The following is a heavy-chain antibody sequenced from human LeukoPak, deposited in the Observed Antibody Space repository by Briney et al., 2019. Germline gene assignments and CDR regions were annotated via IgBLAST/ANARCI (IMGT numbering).Heavy chain of an antibody. J-gene: IGHJ4*02. CDR2: IGYDGVNK. Sequence: GGSLRLSCTASGFTFSSYPMHWVRQAPGKGLEWVAVIGYDGVNKFNTDSVKGRFTISRDDSKSTLYLQMDSLRAEDTAVYYCARDFIRGAPDYLDLWGQGTLVTVS. V-gene: IGHV3-30*04. D-gene: IGHD3-10*01. CDR3: ARDFIRGAPDYLDL. CDR1: GFTFSSYP.